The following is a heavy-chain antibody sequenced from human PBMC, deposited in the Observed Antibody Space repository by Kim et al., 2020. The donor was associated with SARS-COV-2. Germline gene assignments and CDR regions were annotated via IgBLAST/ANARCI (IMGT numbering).Heavy chain of an antibody. CDR1: GFTFSSYA. CDR3: VKDLYYYGSGDAFDI. D-gene: IGHD3-10*01. CDR2: ISSNGGST. J-gene: IGHJ3*02. Sequence: GGSLRLSCSASGFTFSSYAMHWVRQAPGKGLEYVSAISSNGGSTYYADSVKGRFTISRDNSKNTLYLQMSSLRAEDTAVYYCVKDLYYYGSGDAFDIWGQGTMVTVSS. V-gene: IGHV3-64D*06.